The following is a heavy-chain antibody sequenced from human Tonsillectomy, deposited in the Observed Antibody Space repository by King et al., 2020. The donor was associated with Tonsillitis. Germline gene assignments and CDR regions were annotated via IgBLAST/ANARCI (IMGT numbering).Heavy chain of an antibody. CDR2: IKQDGGEI. J-gene: IGHJ2*01. CDR1: GFTLGSYW. Sequence: VQLVESGGGLVQPGGSLRLSCAAPGFTLGSYWMSWVGQAPGRGLEWGANIKQDGGEIFYVDSVEGRFTISRDNAKNSLFLQMNSLRAEDTAVYYCARDSEYNGYSYWYFDLWGRGTLVTVSS. D-gene: IGHD5-18*01. CDR3: ARDSEYNGYSYWYFDL. V-gene: IGHV3-7*01.